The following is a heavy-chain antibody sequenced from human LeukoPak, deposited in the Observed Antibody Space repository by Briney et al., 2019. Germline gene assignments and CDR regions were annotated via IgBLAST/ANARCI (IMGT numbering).Heavy chain of an antibody. D-gene: IGHD3-16*02. V-gene: IGHV4-34*01. Sequence: SETLSLTCAVYGGSFGGYYWSWIRQPPGKGLEWIGEINHSGSTNYNPSLKSRVTISVDTSKNQFSLKLSSVTAADTAVYYCARGLSPRVWGSYRYTPWGQGTLVTVSS. J-gene: IGHJ5*02. CDR2: INHSGST. CDR1: GGSFGGYY. CDR3: ARGLSPRVWGSYRYTP.